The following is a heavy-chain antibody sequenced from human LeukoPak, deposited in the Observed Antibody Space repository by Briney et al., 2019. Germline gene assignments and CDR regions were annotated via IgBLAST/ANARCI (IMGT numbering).Heavy chain of an antibody. V-gene: IGHV4-61*08. J-gene: IGHJ4*02. D-gene: IGHD5-12*01. CDR3: AREGFDGGYRTFDY. CDR1: GGSISSGGYY. CDR2: IYYSGST. Sequence: MTSQTLSLTCTVSGGSISSGGYYWSWIRQPPGKGLEWIGYIYYSGSTNYNPSLKSRVTISVDTSKNQFSLKLSSVTAADTAVYYCAREGFDGGYRTFDYWGQGTLVTVSS.